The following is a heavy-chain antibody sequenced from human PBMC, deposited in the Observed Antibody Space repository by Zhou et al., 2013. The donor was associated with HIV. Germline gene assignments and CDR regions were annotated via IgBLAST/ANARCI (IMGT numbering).Heavy chain of an antibody. Sequence: VQLVESGGGLVKPGGSLRLSCAASGFTFSSYSMNWVRQAPGKGLEWVSSISGSSSFIYYADSVKGRFTISRDNAKNSLYLQMNSLRAEDTAVYYCARRPPPRYSSPDYWGQGTLVTVSS. J-gene: IGHJ4*02. V-gene: IGHV3-21*01. CDR3: ARRPPPRYSSPDY. CDR2: ISGSSSFI. D-gene: IGHD5-18*01. CDR1: GFTFSSYS.